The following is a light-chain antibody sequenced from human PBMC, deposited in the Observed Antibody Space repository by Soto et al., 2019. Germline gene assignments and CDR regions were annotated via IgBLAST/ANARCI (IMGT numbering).Light chain of an antibody. V-gene: IGKV4-1*01. CDR3: QQYFSTPT. Sequence: DIVMTQSPGSLAVSLGERATINCKSSQTILYSSNNKNYLAWYQQKPGQPPKLLIYWTSARESGVPDRFSGSGSGTDFTLTIRSLQAEDVAVYYCQQYFSTPTFGQGTKVEIK. CDR1: QTILYSSNNKNY. J-gene: IGKJ1*01. CDR2: WTS.